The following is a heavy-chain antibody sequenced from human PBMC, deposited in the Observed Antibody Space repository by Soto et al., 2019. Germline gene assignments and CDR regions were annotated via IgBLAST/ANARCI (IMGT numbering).Heavy chain of an antibody. CDR3: ARRYYYDGDFHQ. V-gene: IGHV4-34*02. D-gene: IGHD3-22*01. Sequence: QVQLQQWGAGRLKPSETLSLTCGVYGGSFSGFYWNWIRQTPGKGLEWIGEVNHTGSANYNPSLKSRVTISADTSKNQISLNLTSVTAADTAVYYCARRYYYDGDFHQWGQGSLVTVSS. CDR2: VNHTGSA. J-gene: IGHJ1*01. CDR1: GGSFSGFY.